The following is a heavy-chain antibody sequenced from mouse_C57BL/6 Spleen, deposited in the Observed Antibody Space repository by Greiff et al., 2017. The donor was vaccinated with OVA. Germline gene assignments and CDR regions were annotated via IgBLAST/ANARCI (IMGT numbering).Heavy chain of an antibody. Sequence: EVQRVESGGGLVKPGGSLKLSCAASGFTFSSYAMSWVRQTPEKRLEWVATISDGGSYTYYPDNVKGRFTISRDNAKNNLYLQMSHLKSEDTAMYYCARDGDGSSYYYAMDYWGQGTSVTVSS. J-gene: IGHJ4*01. CDR1: GFTFSSYA. V-gene: IGHV5-4*01. D-gene: IGHD1-1*01. CDR3: ARDGDGSSYYYAMDY. CDR2: ISDGGSYT.